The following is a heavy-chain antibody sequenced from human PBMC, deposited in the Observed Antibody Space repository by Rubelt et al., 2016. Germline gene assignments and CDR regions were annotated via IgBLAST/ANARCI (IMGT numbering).Heavy chain of an antibody. D-gene: IGHD6-19*01. V-gene: IGHV4-39*01. CDR1: GGSISSSSYY. J-gene: IGHJ4*02. Sequence: QLQLQESGPGLVKPSETLSLTCTVSGGSISSSSYYWGWIRQPPGKGLEWIGSIYYSGSTYYNPSLESRVTISVDTSKNQFSLMLIAGPDADTAVYYCARQGGSSGWYPFDYWGQGTLVTVSS. CDR3: ARQGGSSGWYPFDY. CDR2: IYYSGST.